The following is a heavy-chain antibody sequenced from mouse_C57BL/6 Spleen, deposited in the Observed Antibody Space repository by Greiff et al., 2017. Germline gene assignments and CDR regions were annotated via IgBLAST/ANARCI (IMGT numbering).Heavy chain of an antibody. D-gene: IGHD1-1*01. CDR3: ARSGYGSSYGYFDV. V-gene: IGHV1-80*01. J-gene: IGHJ1*03. Sequence: VHLVESGAELVKPGASVKISCKASGYAFSSYWMNWVKQRPGKGLEWIGQIYPGDGDPNYNGKFKGKATLTADKSSSTAYMQLSSLTSEDSAVYFCARSGYGSSYGYFDVWGTGTTVTVSS. CDR2: IYPGDGDP. CDR1: GYAFSSYW.